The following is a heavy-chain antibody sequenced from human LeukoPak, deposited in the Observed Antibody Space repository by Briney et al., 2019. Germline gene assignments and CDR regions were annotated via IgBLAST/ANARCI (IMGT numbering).Heavy chain of an antibody. Sequence: PGGSLRLSCAASGFTFSSYSMNWVRQAPGKGLEWVSYISSSSSTIYYADSVKGRFTISRDNAKNSLYLQMNSLRAEDTAVYYCARNLYNWNYMVPDYWGQGTLVTVSS. CDR1: GFTFSSYS. D-gene: IGHD1-7*01. J-gene: IGHJ4*02. V-gene: IGHV3-48*01. CDR2: ISSSSSTI. CDR3: ARNLYNWNYMVPDY.